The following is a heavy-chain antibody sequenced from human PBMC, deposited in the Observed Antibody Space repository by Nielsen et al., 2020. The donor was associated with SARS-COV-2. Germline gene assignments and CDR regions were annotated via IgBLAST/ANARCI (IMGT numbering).Heavy chain of an antibody. CDR1: GGSISSSNYY. Sequence: SETLSLTCSVSGGSISSSNYYWGWIRQPPGKGLEWIGNIFYSGSTNYNPSLKSRVTISVDTSKNQFSLKLSSVTAADTAVYYRARGARGIAVAGDNWFDPWGQGTLVTVSS. J-gene: IGHJ5*02. CDR2: IFYSGST. V-gene: IGHV4-39*07. D-gene: IGHD6-19*01. CDR3: ARGARGIAVAGDNWFDP.